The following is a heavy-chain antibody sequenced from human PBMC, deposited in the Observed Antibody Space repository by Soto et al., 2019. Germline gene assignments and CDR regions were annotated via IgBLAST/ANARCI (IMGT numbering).Heavy chain of an antibody. CDR3: AREVVVAATRTFDY. CDR2: INPSGGST. J-gene: IGHJ4*02. CDR1: GYTFTSYY. Sequence: GAXVKVSCKASGYTFTSYYMHWVRQAPGQGLEWTGIINPSGGSTSYAQKFQGRVTMTRDTSTSTVYMELSSLRSEDTVVYYCAREVVVAATRTFDYWGQGTLVTVSS. V-gene: IGHV1-46*03. D-gene: IGHD2-15*01.